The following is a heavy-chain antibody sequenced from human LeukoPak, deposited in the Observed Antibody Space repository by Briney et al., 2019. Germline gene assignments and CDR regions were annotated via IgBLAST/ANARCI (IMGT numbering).Heavy chain of an antibody. V-gene: IGHV1-2*06. J-gene: IGHJ3*02. D-gene: IGHD3-22*01. CDR1: GYTFTGYY. CDR2: INPNSGGT. Sequence: ASVKVSCKASGYTFTGYYMHWVRQAPGQGLEWMGRINPNSGGTNYAQKFQGRVTMTRVTSIGTAYMELSRLRSDDTAVYYCARGGSYYDSSGYYSDAFDIWGQGTMVTVSS. CDR3: ARGGSYYDSSGYYSDAFDI.